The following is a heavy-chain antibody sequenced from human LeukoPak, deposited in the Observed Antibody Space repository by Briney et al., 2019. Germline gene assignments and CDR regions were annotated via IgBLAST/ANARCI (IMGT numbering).Heavy chain of an antibody. CDR1: GFIVSDHY. Sequence: GGSLRLSCAASGFIVSDHYMGWVRQAPGKGLDWVSVMYSSGNIHYADSVEGRFTISRDNSKNTLYLQMNSLRAEDTAVYYCAKEVVVPARVVDFDYWGQGTLVTVSS. J-gene: IGHJ4*02. D-gene: IGHD2-2*01. CDR3: AKEVVVPARVVDFDY. V-gene: IGHV3-53*01. CDR2: MYSSGNI.